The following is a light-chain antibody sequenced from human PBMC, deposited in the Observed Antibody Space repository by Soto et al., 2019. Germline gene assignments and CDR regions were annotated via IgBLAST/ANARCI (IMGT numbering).Light chain of an antibody. V-gene: IGLV1-40*01. CDR3: QSYDSSLSGLYV. J-gene: IGLJ1*01. Sequence: QSALTQPPSVSGAPGQRITISCTGSSSNIGAGYDVHWYRQLPGTAPKLLIFADTKRPSGVPDRFSGSKSGTSASLAITGLQAEDEADYYCQSYDSSLSGLYVFGTGTKFTVL. CDR2: ADT. CDR1: SSNIGAGYD.